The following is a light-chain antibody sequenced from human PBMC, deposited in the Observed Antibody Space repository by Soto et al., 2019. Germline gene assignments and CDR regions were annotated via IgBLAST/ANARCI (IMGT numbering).Light chain of an antibody. J-gene: IGKJ4*01. CDR2: GAS. Sequence: EIVMAQSPATLSVSPGERATLSCRASQSVSSNLAWYQQKPGQSPRLLIYGASTRATGIPARFSGSGSGTEFTLTISRLQSEDFAVYYCQQYNIWPLTFGGGSKVEIK. V-gene: IGKV3-15*01. CDR3: QQYNIWPLT. CDR1: QSVSSN.